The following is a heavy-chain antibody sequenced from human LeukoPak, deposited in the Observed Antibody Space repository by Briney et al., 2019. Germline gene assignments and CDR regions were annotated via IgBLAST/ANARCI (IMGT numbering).Heavy chain of an antibody. CDR3: AKDIKAAAGTGAFDI. CDR1: GFTFSDHY. V-gene: IGHV3-9*03. CDR2: IRWNSGSI. J-gene: IGHJ3*02. Sequence: GGSLRLSCAASGFTFSDHYMDWVRQAPGKGLEWVSGIRWNSGSIGYADSVKGRFTISRDNAKNSLYLQMNSLRAEDMALYYCAKDIKAAAGTGAFDIWGQGTMVTVSS. D-gene: IGHD6-13*01.